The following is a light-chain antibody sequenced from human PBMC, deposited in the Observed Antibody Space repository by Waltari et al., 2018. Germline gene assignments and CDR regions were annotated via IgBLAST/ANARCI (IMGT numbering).Light chain of an antibody. Sequence: QSALTQPASVSGSPGQSITIPCTGTSSDVGKYNLVSWYQQHPGQAPKLMIYEGSQRSSGVSDRFSGSKSGNTASLTISGLQAEDEADYYCFSYAGRATGVFGGGTKLTVL. CDR2: EGS. CDR1: SSDVGKYNL. CDR3: FSYAGRATGV. V-gene: IGLV2-23*01. J-gene: IGLJ2*01.